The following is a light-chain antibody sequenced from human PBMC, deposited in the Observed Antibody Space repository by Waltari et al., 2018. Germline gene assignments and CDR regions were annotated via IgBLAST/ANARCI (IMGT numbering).Light chain of an antibody. J-gene: IGLJ1*01. V-gene: IGLV2-14*03. CDR3: SSYTTSSTVYV. CDR1: SSDVGTYDH. CDR2: DVT. Sequence: QSALTQPASVSGSPGQSITISCTGTSSDVGTYDHVSWYQQHPGKAPKLMIYDVTKRPSGIANRFSGSKSGNTASLTISGLQAEDEADYYCSSYTTSSTVYVFGTGTKVTVL.